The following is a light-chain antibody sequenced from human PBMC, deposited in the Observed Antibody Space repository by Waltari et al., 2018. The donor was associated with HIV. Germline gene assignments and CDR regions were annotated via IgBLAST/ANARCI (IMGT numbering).Light chain of an antibody. CDR3: ATWDNSLSIGV. CDR2: DTY. V-gene: IGLV1-51*01. Sequence: QSVLTPPPSVSAAPGQKVTISCSGRSSHIRRYSASWYQQFPGTAPRRLIFDTYKRPSGIPDRCSAAKSGTSATLDITGLQTGDEADYYCATWDNSLSIGVFGGGTKLTVL. J-gene: IGLJ3*02. CDR1: SSHIRRYS.